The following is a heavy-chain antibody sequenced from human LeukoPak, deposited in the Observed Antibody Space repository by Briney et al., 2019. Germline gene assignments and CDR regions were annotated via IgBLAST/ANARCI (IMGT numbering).Heavy chain of an antibody. D-gene: IGHD3-22*01. J-gene: IGHJ1*01. CDR3: ARDGVGYYDSSGYYYFQH. Sequence: SVKVSCKASGGTFSGYAISWARQAPGQGLEWMGGIIPIFGTANYAQKFQGRVTITADESTSTAYMELSSLRSEDTAVYYCARDGVGYYDSSGYYYFQHWGQGTLVTVSS. CDR1: GGTFSGYA. V-gene: IGHV1-69*13. CDR2: IIPIFGTA.